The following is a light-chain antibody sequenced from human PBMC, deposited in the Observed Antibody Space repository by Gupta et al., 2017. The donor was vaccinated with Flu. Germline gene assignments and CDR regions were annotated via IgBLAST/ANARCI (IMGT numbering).Light chain of an antibody. CDR1: QSIGSS. V-gene: IGKV6-21*01. Sequence: EMVLCQSPDFHSVTPKEKVTITCRVSQSIGSSLHWYQQRPDQSPKLLIKYASQYYSGVPSRYSGSGSGTDFTLTINSLEAEDAATYYCQQSSSLPHSFGQGTKLEIK. CDR3: QQSSSLPHS. J-gene: IGKJ2*03. CDR2: YAS.